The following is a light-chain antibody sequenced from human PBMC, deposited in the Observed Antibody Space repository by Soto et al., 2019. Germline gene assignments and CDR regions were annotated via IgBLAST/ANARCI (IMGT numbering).Light chain of an antibody. CDR1: QDISDY. Sequence: DIQMTQSPSSLSASVGDRVTITCQASQDISDYLNWYHQKPGKAPKFLIYDASYLETGVPSRFSGSGSGTDFTFTISSLQHEDIGTYYCQQYQSLTFTFGPGTTGDIK. J-gene: IGKJ3*01. CDR3: QQYQSLTFT. CDR2: DAS. V-gene: IGKV1-33*01.